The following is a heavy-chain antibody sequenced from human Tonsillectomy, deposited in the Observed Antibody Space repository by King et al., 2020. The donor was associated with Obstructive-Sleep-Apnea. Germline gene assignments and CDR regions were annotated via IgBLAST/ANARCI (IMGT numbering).Heavy chain of an antibody. D-gene: IGHD3-16*01. CDR2: ISYDGSNK. CDR1: GFTFSSYG. Sequence: VQLVESGGGVVQPGRSLRLSCAASGFTFSSYGMHWVRQAPGKGLEWVAVISYDGSNKYYADSVKGRFTISRDNSKNTLYLQMNSLRAEDTAVYYCAKGSRGGSQAYGMDVWGQGTTVTVSS. CDR3: AKGSRGGSQAYGMDV. J-gene: IGHJ6*02. V-gene: IGHV3-30*18.